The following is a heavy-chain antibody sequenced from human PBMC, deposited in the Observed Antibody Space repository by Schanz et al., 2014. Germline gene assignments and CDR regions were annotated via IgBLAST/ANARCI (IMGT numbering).Heavy chain of an antibody. CDR1: GSTFSSYS. V-gene: IGHV3-48*01. CDR3: VRDSFFAFDY. CDR2: VSRSTPDI. J-gene: IGHJ4*02. Sequence: EVQLVESGGGLVQPGGSLRLSCTASGSTFSSYSMNWVRLAQGKGLEWVSYVSRSTPDIYYADAVKGRFTMSRDNAKNTVFQQMNSLRAEDTAVYYCVRDSFFAFDYWGQGTLVTVSS. D-gene: IGHD3-3*01.